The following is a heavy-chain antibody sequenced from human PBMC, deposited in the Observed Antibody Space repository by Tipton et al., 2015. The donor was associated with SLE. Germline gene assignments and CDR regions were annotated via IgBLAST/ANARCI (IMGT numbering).Heavy chain of an antibody. V-gene: IGHV1-2*06. J-gene: IGHJ6*03. CDR1: GYTFTGYY. CDR3: ARGGGGYQLLSGYYYYMDV. Sequence: QVQLVQSGAEVKKPGASVKVSCKASGYTFTGYYMHWVRQAPGQGLEWMGRINPNSGGTDYAQKFQGRVTMTRDTSKNQFSLKLRSVTAADTAVYYCARGGGGYQLLSGYYYYMDVWGKGTTVTVSS. D-gene: IGHD2-2*01. CDR2: INPNSGGT.